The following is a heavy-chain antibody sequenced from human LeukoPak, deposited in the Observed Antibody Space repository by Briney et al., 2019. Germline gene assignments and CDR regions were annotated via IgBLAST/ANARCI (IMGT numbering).Heavy chain of an antibody. CDR1: GVSISSGGYY. CDR2: IFYSGDT. Sequence: SETLSLTCTVSGVSISSGGYYWTWIRQYPGKGLEWIGYIFYSGDTYYNPSLKSRFTISVDTSKNQFSLKLSSVTAADTAVYYCARGGSSRWLGNGFDIWGQGTMVTVSS. J-gene: IGHJ3*02. D-gene: IGHD6-13*01. CDR3: ARGGSSRWLGNGFDI. V-gene: IGHV4-31*03.